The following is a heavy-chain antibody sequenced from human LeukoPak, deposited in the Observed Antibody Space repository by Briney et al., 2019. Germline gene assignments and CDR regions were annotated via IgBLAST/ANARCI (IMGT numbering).Heavy chain of an antibody. D-gene: IGHD1-1*01. J-gene: IGHJ3*02. CDR2: IIPIFGTA. CDR3: ARGRYNWNDCAFDI. V-gene: IGHV1-69*01. Sequence: ASVKVSCKASGGTFSSYAISWVRQAPGQGLDWMGGIIPIFGTANYAQKFQGRVTITADESTSTAYMELSSLRSEDTDVYYCARGRYNWNDCAFDIWGQGTMVTVSS. CDR1: GGTFSSYA.